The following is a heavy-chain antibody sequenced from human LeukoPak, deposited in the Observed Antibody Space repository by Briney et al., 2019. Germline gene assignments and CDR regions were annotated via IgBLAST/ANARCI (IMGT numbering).Heavy chain of an antibody. D-gene: IGHD2-15*01. J-gene: IGHJ5*02. CDR3: ARQEYCSGGSCYTWFDP. V-gene: IGHV5-51*01. CDR2: IYPADSDI. CDR1: GYSINNYW. Sequence: PGESLKISCKGSGYSINNYWIGWVRQMPGKGLEWKGIIYPADSDIRYSPSFQGQVTISADKSISTAYLQWSSLKASDTAMYYCARQEYCSGGSCYTWFDPWGQGTLVTVSS.